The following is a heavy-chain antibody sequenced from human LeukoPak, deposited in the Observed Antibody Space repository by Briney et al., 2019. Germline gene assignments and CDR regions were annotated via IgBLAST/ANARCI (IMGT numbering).Heavy chain of an antibody. J-gene: IGHJ4*02. V-gene: IGHV1-18*01. CDR3: ARVHNWNEPLFDI. Sequence: ASVKVSCKASGYTFTSYGISWVRQAPGQGLEWMGWISAYNGNTNYAQKVQGRVTMTSDTSTTTAYTGLRSLRSDDTAVYYCARVHNWNEPLFDIWGQGTLVTVSS. D-gene: IGHD1-20*01. CDR2: ISAYNGNT. CDR1: GYTFTSYG.